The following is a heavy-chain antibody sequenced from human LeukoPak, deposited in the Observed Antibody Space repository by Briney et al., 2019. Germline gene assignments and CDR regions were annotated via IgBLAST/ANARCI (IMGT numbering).Heavy chain of an antibody. CDR1: GGSFSGYY. J-gene: IGHJ4*02. CDR2: INHSGST. D-gene: IGHD3-16*02. V-gene: IGHV4-34*01. Sequence: SETLSLTCAVYGGSFSGYYWSWIRQPPGKGLEWIGEINHSGSTNYNPSLKSRVTISVDTSKNQFSLKLSSVTAADTAVYYCARWATYYDYVWGSYRPPISADYWGQGTLVTVSS. CDR3: ARWATYYDYVWGSYRPPISADY.